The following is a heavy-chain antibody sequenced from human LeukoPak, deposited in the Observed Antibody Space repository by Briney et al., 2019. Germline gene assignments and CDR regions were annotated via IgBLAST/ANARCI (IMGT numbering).Heavy chain of an antibody. V-gene: IGHV3-49*04. J-gene: IGHJ4*02. D-gene: IGHD3-22*01. CDR1: GFTFGDYA. CDR2: IRSKAYGGTT. Sequence: GGSLRLSCTASGFTFGDYAMSWVRHAPGGGGEWVGFIRSKAYGGTTEYAASVKGRFTISRHDSKSIAYLQMNSLKTEDTAVYYCTRSLYYYDSSGYYAPGYWGQGTLVTVSS. CDR3: TRSLYYYDSSGYYAPGY.